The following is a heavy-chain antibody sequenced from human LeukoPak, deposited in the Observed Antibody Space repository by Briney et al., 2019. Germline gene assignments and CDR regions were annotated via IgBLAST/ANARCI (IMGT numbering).Heavy chain of an antibody. CDR2: IYYSGST. CDR1: GGSISSSSYY. D-gene: IGHD4-23*01. J-gene: IGHJ5*02. V-gene: IGHV4-39*01. Sequence: SETLSLTCTVSGGSISSSSYYWGWIRQPPGKGLEWIGSIYYSGSTYYNPSLKGRVTISVDTSKNQFSLKVSSVTAADTAVYYCARPKLLKNWFDPWGQGTLVTVSS. CDR3: ARPKLLKNWFDP.